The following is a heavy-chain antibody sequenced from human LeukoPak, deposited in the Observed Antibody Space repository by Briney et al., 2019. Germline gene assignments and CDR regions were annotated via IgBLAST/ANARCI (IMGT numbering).Heavy chain of an antibody. V-gene: IGHV4-34*01. CDR1: GGSFSGYY. CDR2: INHSGST. J-gene: IGHJ4*02. CDR3: ARGRMAGTYVFDS. D-gene: IGHD6-19*01. Sequence: SETLSLTCAVYGGSFSGYYWSWIRQPPGKGLEWIGEINHSGSTNYNPSLKSRVTISVDTSKNQFSLKLSSVTAADTAVYYCARGRMAGTYVFDSWGQGTLVTVSS.